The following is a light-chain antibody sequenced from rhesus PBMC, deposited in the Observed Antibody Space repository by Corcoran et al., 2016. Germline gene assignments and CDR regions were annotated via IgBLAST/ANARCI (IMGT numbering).Light chain of an antibody. CDR1: QDISSY. J-gene: IGKJ3*01. V-gene: IGKV1-43*02. CDR2: KAS. CDR3: LQYYSDPLT. Sequence: DIQMTQSPSSLSASVGDRVTITCRASQDISSYLEWYQQKPGKAPERLIYKASSLESGVPTRLRGTGSGTDFTLTISSLQPEDFSTYYCLQYYSDPLTFGPGTKLDIK.